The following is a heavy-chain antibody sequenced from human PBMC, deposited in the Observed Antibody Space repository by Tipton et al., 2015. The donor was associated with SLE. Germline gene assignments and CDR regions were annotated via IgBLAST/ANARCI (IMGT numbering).Heavy chain of an antibody. CDR2: SYYSGST. V-gene: IGHV4-59*11. Sequence: TLSLTCTVSGDSINSHFCSWIRQPPGKGLEWIGSSYYSGSTNYKPSLKSRVTISIDASKNQFSLRLTSVTAADTAVYFCARGECHSGCPMYNWFDPWGQGTLVTVSS. CDR1: GDSINSHF. D-gene: IGHD6-25*01. J-gene: IGHJ5*02. CDR3: ARGECHSGCPMYNWFDP.